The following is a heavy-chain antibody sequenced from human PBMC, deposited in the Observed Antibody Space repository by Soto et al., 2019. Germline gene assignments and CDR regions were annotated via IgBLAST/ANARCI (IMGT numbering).Heavy chain of an antibody. Sequence: SVKVSCKASGGTFSSYAISWVRQAPGQGLEWMGGIIPIFGTANYAQKFQGRVTITADESTSTAYMELSSLRSEDTAVYYCASSITMVRGVIPYNWFDPWGQGTLVTVSS. CDR3: ASSITMVRGVIPYNWFDP. CDR1: GGTFSSYA. V-gene: IGHV1-69*13. J-gene: IGHJ5*02. CDR2: IIPIFGTA. D-gene: IGHD3-10*01.